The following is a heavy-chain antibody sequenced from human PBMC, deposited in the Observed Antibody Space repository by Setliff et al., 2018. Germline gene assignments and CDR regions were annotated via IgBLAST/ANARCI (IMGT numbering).Heavy chain of an antibody. D-gene: IGHD5-18*01. J-gene: IGHJ4*02. Sequence: ASVKVSCKAPGYTFTDYSIHWVRQAPGQRLEWMGWINAGNGDTQLSQDFQGRLTITTDTSAGTAYMELSSLRSEDMAVYFCARGPTYNYGIWDYWGQGTLVTVSS. CDR1: GYTFTDYS. CDR2: INAGNGDT. CDR3: ARGPTYNYGIWDY. V-gene: IGHV1-3*03.